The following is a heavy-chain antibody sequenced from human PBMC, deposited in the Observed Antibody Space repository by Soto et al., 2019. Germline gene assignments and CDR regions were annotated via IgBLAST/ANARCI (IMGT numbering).Heavy chain of an antibody. CDR1: GFTFSSYA. Sequence: QVQLVESGGGVVQPGRSLRLSCAASGFTFSSYAMHWVRQAPGKGLEWVAVISYDGSNKYYADSVKGRFTISRDNSKNTLYLQMNSLRAEDTDVYYCARVGSGYYAYYFDYWGQGTLVTVSS. J-gene: IGHJ4*02. V-gene: IGHV3-30-3*01. CDR2: ISYDGSNK. CDR3: ARVGSGYYAYYFDY. D-gene: IGHD3-22*01.